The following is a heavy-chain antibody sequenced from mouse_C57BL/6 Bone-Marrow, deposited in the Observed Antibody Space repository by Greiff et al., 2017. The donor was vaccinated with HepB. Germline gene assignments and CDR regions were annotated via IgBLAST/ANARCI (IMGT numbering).Heavy chain of an antibody. CDR3: AVLRGYAMDY. CDR2: IDPSDSET. V-gene: IGHV1-52*01. CDR1: GYTFTSYW. J-gene: IGHJ4*01. Sequence: VKLQQPGAELVRPGSSVKLSCKASGYTFTSYWMHWVKQRPIQGLEWIGNIDPSDSETHYNQKFKDKATLTVDKSSSTAYMQLSSLTSEDSAVYYCAVLRGYAMDYWGQGTSVTVSS. D-gene: IGHD1-1*01.